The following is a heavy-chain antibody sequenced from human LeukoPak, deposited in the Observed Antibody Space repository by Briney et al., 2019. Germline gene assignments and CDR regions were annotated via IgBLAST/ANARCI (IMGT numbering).Heavy chain of an antibody. Sequence: GGSLRLSCAPSGLTFTDYPMNWVRQAPGKGLEWVSNIRTTAEGANFAYYADSVKGRVTISRDDAKNTLYLHMSSLRDDDTAVYYCATDQRYAFDYWGQGILVTVSS. CDR3: ATDQRYAFDY. CDR2: IRTTAEGANFA. V-gene: IGHV3-48*02. CDR1: GLTFTDYP. J-gene: IGHJ4*02. D-gene: IGHD3-9*01.